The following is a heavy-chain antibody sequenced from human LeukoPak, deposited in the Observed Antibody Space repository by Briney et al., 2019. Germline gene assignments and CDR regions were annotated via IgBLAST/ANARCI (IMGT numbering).Heavy chain of an antibody. CDR1: GYTFTSYD. CDR2: MNPNSGNT. Sequence: ASVKVSCKASGYTFTSYDINWVRQATGQGLEWMGWMNPNSGNTGYAQKFQGRVAMARNTSITTAYMELSSLRSEDTAVYYCARGLGRTAMVTRGGVRFDYWGQGTLVTVSS. D-gene: IGHD5-18*01. V-gene: IGHV1-8*01. CDR3: ARGLGRTAMVTRGGVRFDY. J-gene: IGHJ4*02.